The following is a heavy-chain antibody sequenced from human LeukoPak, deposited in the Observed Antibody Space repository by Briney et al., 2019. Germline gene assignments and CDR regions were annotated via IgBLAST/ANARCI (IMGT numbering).Heavy chain of an antibody. D-gene: IGHD6-13*01. CDR3: ARSRLDSSTWYGFWFDP. J-gene: IGHJ5*02. CDR1: GFTFSSYA. V-gene: IGHV4-34*08. Sequence: GSLRLSCAASGFTFSSYAMSWVRQPPGKGLEWIGEINHSGSSNYNPSLKSRVTISIDTFMNQFSLKLSSVTAADTAVYYCARSRLDSSTWYGFWFDPWGQGTLVTVSS. CDR2: INHSGSS.